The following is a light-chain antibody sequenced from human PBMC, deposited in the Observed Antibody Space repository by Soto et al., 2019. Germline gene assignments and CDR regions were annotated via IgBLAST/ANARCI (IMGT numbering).Light chain of an antibody. CDR3: MQALQTPPWT. J-gene: IGKJ1*01. CDR1: QSLLHSDEYNY. Sequence: DLVMTQSPLSLPVTPGEPASISCRSSQSLLHSDEYNYLDWYLQKPGQSPQLLIYLGSNRASGVPDRFSGSGSGTDFTLKISRVEAEDDGDYYCMQALQTPPWTFGQGTKVEIK. V-gene: IGKV2-28*01. CDR2: LGS.